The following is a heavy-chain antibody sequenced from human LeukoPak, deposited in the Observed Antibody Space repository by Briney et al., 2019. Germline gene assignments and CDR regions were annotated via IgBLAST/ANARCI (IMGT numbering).Heavy chain of an antibody. CDR3: ARYSSGWFDFKFDY. CDR2: MNPNSGNT. Sequence: GASVKVSCKASGYTFTSYGISWVRQAPGQGLEWMGWMNPNSGNTGYAQKFQGRVTITRNTSISTAYMELSSLRSEDTAVYYCARYSSGWFDFKFDYWGQGTLVTVSS. V-gene: IGHV1-8*03. D-gene: IGHD6-19*01. J-gene: IGHJ4*02. CDR1: GYTFTSYG.